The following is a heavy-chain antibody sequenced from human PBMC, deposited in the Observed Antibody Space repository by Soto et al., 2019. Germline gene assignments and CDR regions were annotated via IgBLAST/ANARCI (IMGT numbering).Heavy chain of an antibody. CDR2: IIPIFGTA. J-gene: IGHJ4*02. CDR3: ARDLNCSGGSCSDY. D-gene: IGHD2-15*01. V-gene: IGHV1-69*01. Sequence: QVQLVQSGAEVKKPGSSVKVSCKASGGTFSSYAISWVRQAPGQGLEWMGGIIPIFGTANYAQKLQGRVTITADESTSTDYMEMSRLISEHTAVYYCARDLNCSGGSCSDYWGQGTMVSVSS. CDR1: GGTFSSYA.